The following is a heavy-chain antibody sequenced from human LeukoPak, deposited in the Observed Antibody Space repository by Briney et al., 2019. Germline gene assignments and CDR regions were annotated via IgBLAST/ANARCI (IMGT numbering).Heavy chain of an antibody. CDR2: IYYSGST. J-gene: IGHJ4*01. V-gene: IGHV4-4*02. D-gene: IGHD4-23*01. Sequence: SGTLSLTCAVSGGSISSNNWWGWVRQPPGKGLEWIGYIYYSGSTYYNPSLKSRVTISVDTSKNQFSLKLSSVTAADTAVYYCARVRGYGGNYYFDYWGQEPWSPSPQ. CDR1: GGSISSNNW. CDR3: ARVRGYGGNYYFDY.